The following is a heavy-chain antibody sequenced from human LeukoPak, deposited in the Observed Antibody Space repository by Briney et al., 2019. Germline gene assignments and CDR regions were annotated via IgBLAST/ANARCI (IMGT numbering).Heavy chain of an antibody. V-gene: IGHV3-30*02. Sequence: HPGGSLRLSCAASGFTFSSYGMHWVRQAPGKGLEWVAFIRYDGSNKYYADSVKGRFTISRDNSKNTLYLQMNSLRAEDTAVNYWAKPRGYSSSWYEANWFDPWGQGTLVTVSS. CDR2: IRYDGSNK. CDR3: AKPRGYSSSWYEANWFDP. J-gene: IGHJ5*02. CDR1: GFTFSSYG. D-gene: IGHD6-13*01.